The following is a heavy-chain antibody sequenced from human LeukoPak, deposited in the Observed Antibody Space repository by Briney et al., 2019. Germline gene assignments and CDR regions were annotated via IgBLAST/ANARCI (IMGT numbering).Heavy chain of an antibody. Sequence: PSETLSLTCTVSGGSISSYYWSWIRQPPGKGLEWIGYIYYSGSTNYNPSLKSRVTISVDTSKNQFSLKLSSVTAADTAVYYCASSGIAVTAIPVYWGQGTLVAVSS. CDR3: ASSGIAVTAIPVY. CDR1: GGSISSYY. V-gene: IGHV4-59*01. D-gene: IGHD2-21*02. J-gene: IGHJ4*02. CDR2: IYYSGST.